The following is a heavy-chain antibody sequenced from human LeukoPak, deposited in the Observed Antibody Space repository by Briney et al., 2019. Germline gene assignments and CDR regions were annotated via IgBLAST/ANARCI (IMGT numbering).Heavy chain of an antibody. Sequence: APVKVSCKASGYTFTSYGISWVRQAPGQGLEWMGWISAYNGNTNYAQKLQGRVTMTRDTSTSTVYMELSSLRSEDTAVYYCARGGKYGCSGGSCYADSWGQGTLVTVSS. CDR3: ARGGKYGCSGGSCYADS. D-gene: IGHD2-15*01. CDR2: ISAYNGNT. V-gene: IGHV1-18*01. CDR1: GYTFTSYG. J-gene: IGHJ5*01.